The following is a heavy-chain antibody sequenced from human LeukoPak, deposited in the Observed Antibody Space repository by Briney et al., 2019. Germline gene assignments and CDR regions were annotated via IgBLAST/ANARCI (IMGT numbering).Heavy chain of an antibody. Sequence: GGSLRPSCAVSGLKFSDAWMTWVRQAPGKGLEWVANIKQDGSEKYYVDSVKGRFTISRDNAKNSLYLQMNSLRAEDTAVYYCARIEWVPAAMYYYYYYMDVWGKGTTVTVSS. J-gene: IGHJ6*03. V-gene: IGHV3-7*01. CDR3: ARIEWVPAAMYYYYYYMDV. D-gene: IGHD2-2*01. CDR2: IKQDGSEK. CDR1: GLKFSDAW.